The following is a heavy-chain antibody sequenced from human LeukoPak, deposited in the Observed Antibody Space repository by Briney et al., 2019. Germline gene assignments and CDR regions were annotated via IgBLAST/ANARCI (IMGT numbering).Heavy chain of an antibody. CDR3: ARGHYYGMDV. CDR2: ISSSSFFI. CDR1: GFTFSTYT. V-gene: IGHV3-21*01. Sequence: GGSLRLSCVASGFTFSTYTMNCVRQAPGKGLEGGSSISSSSFFISYADSVERRFTISRDHAKNSLYLQMNSLRREDTAVYYCARGHYYGMDVWGKGTTVTISS. J-gene: IGHJ6*04.